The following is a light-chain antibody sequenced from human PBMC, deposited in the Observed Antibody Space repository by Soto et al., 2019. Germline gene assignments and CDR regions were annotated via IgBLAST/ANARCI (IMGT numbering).Light chain of an antibody. CDR1: QSVSTR. CDR3: QQYYSYPQIT. CDR2: DAS. J-gene: IGKJ5*01. V-gene: IGKV1-5*02. Sequence: DIQMTQSPSSLSASVGGRVTIICRASQSVSTRLAWYQQKPGKAPKVLIYDASSWAGGVPSRFTGSGSGTEFTLTISCLQSEDFATYYCQQYYSYPQITFGQGTRLEI.